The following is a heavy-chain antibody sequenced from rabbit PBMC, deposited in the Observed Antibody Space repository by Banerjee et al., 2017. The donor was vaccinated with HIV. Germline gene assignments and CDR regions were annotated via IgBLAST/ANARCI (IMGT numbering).Heavy chain of an antibody. CDR3: VREAGYGGYGDGNL. CDR1: GFTISSSYY. CDR2: AYAGSSDST. D-gene: IGHD6-1*01. J-gene: IGHJ4*01. V-gene: IGHV1S40*01. Sequence: QSLEESGGGLVQPEGSLALTCKASGFTISSSYYMCWVRQAPGKGLEWVACAYAGSSDSTYSATWAKGRFTISKTSSTTVTLQMTSLTAADTATYFCVREAGYGGYGDGNLWGPGTLVTVS.